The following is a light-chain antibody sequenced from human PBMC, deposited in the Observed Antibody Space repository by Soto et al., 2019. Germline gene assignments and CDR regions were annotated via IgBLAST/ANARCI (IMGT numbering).Light chain of an antibody. CDR2: VAS. CDR3: QQYGSSLWT. Sequence: EVGLQQSAGTLSLSPGERATLAGRLSHSISSTDVAWNPQKPGKAPSLPILVASSRATGIPDRFSGSGSGTDFTLTISRLEPEDFAVYYCQQYGSSLWTFGQGTKV. J-gene: IGKJ1*01. V-gene: IGKV3-20*01. CDR1: HSISSTD.